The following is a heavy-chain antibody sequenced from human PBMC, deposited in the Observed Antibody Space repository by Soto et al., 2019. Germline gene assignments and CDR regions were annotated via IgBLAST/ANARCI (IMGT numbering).Heavy chain of an antibody. CDR2: IAYDGNEK. V-gene: IGHV3-30*18. CDR1: GFTFKTHA. CDR3: GKDVGDYVPYYYGVDV. J-gene: IGHJ6*02. D-gene: IGHD1-26*01. Sequence: ESVGGVVQPGTSLRLSCAASGFTFKTHAMHWVRQAPGKGLEWMAVIAYDGNEKFYAHSVKGRFTIARDNSKNALYLKINTLRNEDTAVYYCGKDVGDYVPYYYGVDVWGQGTTVTVSS.